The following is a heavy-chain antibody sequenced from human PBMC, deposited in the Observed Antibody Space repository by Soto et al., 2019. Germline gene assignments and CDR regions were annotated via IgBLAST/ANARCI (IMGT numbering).Heavy chain of an antibody. CDR3: AGFGVGDRDDK. CDR2: ISHSETT. V-gene: IGHV4-30-4*01. CDR1: GSYITSGDYH. D-gene: IGHD2-8*01. Sequence: TLSLTCSVSGSYITSGDYHWTWIRQAPGKGLEWIGYISHSETTYYSPALKNRIIISSDFSMNQFSLRLNSVTAADTAVYFCAGFGVGDRDDKWGQGALVTVSS. J-gene: IGHJ4*02.